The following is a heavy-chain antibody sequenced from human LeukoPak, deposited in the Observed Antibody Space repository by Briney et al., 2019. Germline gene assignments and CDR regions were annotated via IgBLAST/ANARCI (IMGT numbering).Heavy chain of an antibody. J-gene: IGHJ4*02. CDR3: ARGPVTKDY. V-gene: IGHV3-48*01. D-gene: IGHD4-11*01. CDR1: GFTVSSNY. Sequence: GGSLRLSCAASGFTVSSNYMSWVRQAPGKGLEWVSYISSSSSTIYYADSGKGRFTISRDNAKNSLYLQMNSLRAEDTAVYYCARGPVTKDYWGQGTLVTVSS. CDR2: ISSSSSTI.